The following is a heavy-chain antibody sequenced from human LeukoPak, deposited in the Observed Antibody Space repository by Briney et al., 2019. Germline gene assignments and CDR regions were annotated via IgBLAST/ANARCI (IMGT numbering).Heavy chain of an antibody. Sequence: GGSLRLSCAASGFTFSSYWMSWVRQAPGKGLEWVANIKQDGSEKYYVDSVKGRFTISRDNAKNSLYLQMNSLRAEDTAVYYCARSKSPYDYVWGSYRYDYDYWGQGTLVTVSS. CDR3: ARSKSPYDYVWGSYRYDYDY. CDR2: IKQDGSEK. J-gene: IGHJ4*02. D-gene: IGHD3-16*02. CDR1: GFTFSSYW. V-gene: IGHV3-7*01.